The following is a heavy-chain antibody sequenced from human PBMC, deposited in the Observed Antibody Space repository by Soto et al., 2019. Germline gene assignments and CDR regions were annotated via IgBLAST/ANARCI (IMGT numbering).Heavy chain of an antibody. Sequence: SETLSLTCTVSGGSISSYFWSWIRQPPGKGLEWIGYIYYSESTNYNPSLKSRVTISVDTSKNQFSLKLSSVTAADTAVYYCARLPHDYGDYLGSFYFDYWGQGTLVTVSS. CDR2: IYYSEST. V-gene: IGHV4-59*12. D-gene: IGHD4-17*01. J-gene: IGHJ4*02. CDR3: ARLPHDYGDYLGSFYFDY. CDR1: GGSISSYF.